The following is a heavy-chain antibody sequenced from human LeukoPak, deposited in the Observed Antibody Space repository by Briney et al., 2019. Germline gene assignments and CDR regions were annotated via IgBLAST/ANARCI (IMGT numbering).Heavy chain of an antibody. CDR3: ARALDAYYYGMDV. J-gene: IGHJ6*02. Sequence: ASVKVSCKASGYTFTGYYIHWVRQAPGQGLEWMGWISAYNGNTNYAQKLQGRVTMTTDTSTSTAYMELRSLRSDDTAVYYCARALDAYYYGMDVWGQGTTVTVSS. V-gene: IGHV1-18*04. D-gene: IGHD5-24*01. CDR2: ISAYNGNT. CDR1: GYTFTGYY.